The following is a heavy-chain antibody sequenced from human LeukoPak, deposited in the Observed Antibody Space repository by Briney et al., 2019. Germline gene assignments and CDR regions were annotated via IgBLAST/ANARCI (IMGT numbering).Heavy chain of an antibody. CDR1: GFTFIDYD. J-gene: IGHJ4*02. V-gene: IGHV3-13*01. CDR2: IGIRGDT. CDR3: ARGGIQVSGIDEFDY. Sequence: PGGSLRLSCAASGFTFIDYDMHWVRQVIGKGLEWVSAIGIRGDTHYSGSVKGRFTISRENAVSSLYLQMNSLRAEDTAVYYCARGGIQVSGIDEFDYWGQGTLVTVSS. D-gene: IGHD6-19*01.